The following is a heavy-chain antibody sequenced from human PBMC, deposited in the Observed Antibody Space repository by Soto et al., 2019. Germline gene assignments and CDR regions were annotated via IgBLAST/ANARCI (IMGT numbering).Heavy chain of an antibody. CDR3: ARGVQTGDDAFDI. CDR2: INPNSGGT. J-gene: IGHJ3*02. CDR1: GYTFTGYH. V-gene: IGHV1-2*04. Sequence: ASVKVSCKASGYTFTGYHMHWVRQAPGQGLEWMGWINPNSGGTNYAQKFQGWVTMTRDTSISTAYMELSRLRSDDTAVYYCARGVQTGDDAFDIWGQGTMVTVSS. D-gene: IGHD2-21*01.